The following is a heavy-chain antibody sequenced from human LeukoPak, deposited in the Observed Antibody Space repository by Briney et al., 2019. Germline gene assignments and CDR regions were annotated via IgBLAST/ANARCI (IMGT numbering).Heavy chain of an antibody. D-gene: IGHD5-12*01. CDR1: GYTLTSYD. CDR3: AGGRSTGYPYYFEY. V-gene: IGHV1-8*03. Sequence: ASVKASCKASGYTLTSYDINWVRQATGQGLEWMGWMNPNSGSTGYAQKFQGRVTITRHTSISTAYIALSGLRSEATALHYCAGGRSTGYPYYFEYWGQGTLVTV. J-gene: IGHJ4*02. CDR2: MNPNSGST.